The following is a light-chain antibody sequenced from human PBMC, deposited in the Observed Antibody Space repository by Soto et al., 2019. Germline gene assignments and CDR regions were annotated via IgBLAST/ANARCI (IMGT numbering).Light chain of an antibody. CDR2: AAS. CDR1: QAIRTA. Sequence: IQLTQSPSSLYASVGDRVTITCRASQAIRTALGWYQQKPGKVPKLLIYAASILQSGVPSRFSGSGSGTAFTLTISSLQPEDFATYYCQQANSFPYTFGQGTKLEIK. V-gene: IGKV1-12*01. J-gene: IGKJ2*01. CDR3: QQANSFPYT.